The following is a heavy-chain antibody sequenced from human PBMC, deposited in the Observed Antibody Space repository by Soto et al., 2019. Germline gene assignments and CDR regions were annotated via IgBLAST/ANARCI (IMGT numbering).Heavy chain of an antibody. CDR3: ALRSMAVVPEY. D-gene: IGHD3-22*01. J-gene: IGHJ4*02. CDR2: LYYGRSA. V-gene: IGHV4-59*01. CDR1: GDSISSYY. Sequence: QVQLQESGPGLVKPSETLSLTCAVSGDSISSYYCMWIRQPPGKGLESIGYLYYGRSANYNPSLTRRIPLSVDTATTQCSLSLSSMTAAATAVYSCALRSMAVVPEYWGQGALVTVSS.